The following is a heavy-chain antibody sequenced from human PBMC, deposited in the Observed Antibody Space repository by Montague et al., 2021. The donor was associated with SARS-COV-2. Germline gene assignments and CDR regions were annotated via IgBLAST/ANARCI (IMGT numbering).Heavy chain of an antibody. Sequence: SLRLSCAASGFTFTSYSMSWVRQAPGAGLEWVSFISTSSDIIIYRDSVKGRFTISRDNAKNSVYLQMNSLRDEDTALYYCARGRGSYIDYWGQGTLVGVSS. CDR3: ARGRGSYIDY. D-gene: IGHD1-26*01. V-gene: IGHV3-48*02. CDR2: ISTSSDII. J-gene: IGHJ4*02. CDR1: GFTFTSYS.